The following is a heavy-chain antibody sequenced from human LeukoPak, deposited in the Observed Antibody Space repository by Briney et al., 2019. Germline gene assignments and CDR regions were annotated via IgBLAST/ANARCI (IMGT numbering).Heavy chain of an antibody. CDR2: INHSGST. J-gene: IGHJ5*02. D-gene: IGHD6-19*01. Sequence: SETLSLTCAVYGGSFSGYYWSWIRQPPGKGLEWIGEINHSGSTNYNPSLKSRVTISVDTSKNQFSLKLSSVTAADTAVYYCARGRYSSGWYNWFDPWGQGTLVTVSS. CDR3: ARGRYSSGWYNWFDP. V-gene: IGHV4-34*01. CDR1: GGSFSGYY.